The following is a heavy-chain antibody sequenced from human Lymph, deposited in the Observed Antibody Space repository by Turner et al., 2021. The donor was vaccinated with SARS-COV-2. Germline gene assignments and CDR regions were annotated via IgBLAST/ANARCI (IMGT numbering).Heavy chain of an antibody. Sequence: QVQLVQSGAAVKKPGSSVKVSCKASGGTFSTYVISWVRQAPGQGLGWMGRIIPNLGIANYAQKFQGRVTITADKSTSTAYMELNSLRSEDTAVYRCGGRHSGNYDSFDIWGQGTMVTVSS. V-gene: IGHV1-69*04. CDR2: IIPNLGIA. J-gene: IGHJ3*02. CDR1: GGTFSTYV. CDR3: GGRHSGNYDSFDI. D-gene: IGHD1-26*01.